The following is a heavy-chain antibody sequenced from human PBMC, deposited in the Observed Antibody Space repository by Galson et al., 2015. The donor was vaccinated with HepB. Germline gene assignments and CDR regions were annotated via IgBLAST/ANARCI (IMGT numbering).Heavy chain of an antibody. CDR3: AKEDDGFDI. J-gene: IGHJ3*02. CDR1: GFPFSTYS. CDR2: MSHDGGYI. V-gene: IGHV3-30*04. Sequence: LRLSCAASGFPFSTYSMHWARQAPGKGLEWVAVMSHDGGYIHYADSVKGRFTISRENSKNILYLQMNSLGAEDTAVYYCAKEDDGFDIWGQGTMVTVSS.